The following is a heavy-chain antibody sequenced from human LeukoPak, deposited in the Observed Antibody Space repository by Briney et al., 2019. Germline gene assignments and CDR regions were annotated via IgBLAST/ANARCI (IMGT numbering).Heavy chain of an antibody. J-gene: IGHJ4*02. CDR2: ISSDGSST. V-gene: IGHV3-74*01. Sequence: GGSLRLSCAASGFTFSRYWMHWVRQAPGKGLVWVSRISSDGSSTGYADSVKGRFTISRDNAKNTLYLQMNSLRAEDTAVYYCASANDYDSSGYFHYWGQGTLVTVS. CDR3: ASANDYDSSGYFHY. D-gene: IGHD3-22*01. CDR1: GFTFSRYW.